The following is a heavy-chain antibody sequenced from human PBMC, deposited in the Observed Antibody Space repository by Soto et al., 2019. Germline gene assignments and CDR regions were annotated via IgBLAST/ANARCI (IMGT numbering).Heavy chain of an antibody. D-gene: IGHD6-13*01. CDR2: IGSSSTTI. Sequence: EVQLVESGGGLVQTGGSLRLSCAASGFTFSSYSFNWVRQAPGKGLEWLSYIGSSSTTIYYADSVKGRFIISRDNAKNSLYLQMNSLRPEDTAVYYCAREQQLAFDNWGQGTRVTVSS. CDR3: AREQQLAFDN. V-gene: IGHV3-48*01. CDR1: GFTFSSYS. J-gene: IGHJ4*02.